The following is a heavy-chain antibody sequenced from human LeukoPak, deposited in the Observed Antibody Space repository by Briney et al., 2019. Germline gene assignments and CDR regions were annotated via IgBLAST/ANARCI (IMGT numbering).Heavy chain of an antibody. Sequence: GGSLRLSCAASGFTFSSYGMHWVRQAPGKGLGWVAVISYDGSNKYYADSVKGRFTISRDNSKNTLYLQMNGLRAEDTAVYYCAKEGRLSGMDVWGQGTTVTVSS. CDR3: AKEGRLSGMDV. CDR2: ISYDGSNK. CDR1: GFTFSSYG. D-gene: IGHD2-21*02. V-gene: IGHV3-30*18. J-gene: IGHJ6*02.